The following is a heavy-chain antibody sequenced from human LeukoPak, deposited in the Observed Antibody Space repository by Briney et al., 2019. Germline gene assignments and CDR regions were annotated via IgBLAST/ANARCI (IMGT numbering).Heavy chain of an antibody. CDR1: GGSISSGGYS. D-gene: IGHD1-26*01. CDR3: APLSKGSYYLGY. Sequence: SETLSLTCAVSGGSISSGGYSWSWIRQPPGKGLEWIGYIYHSGSTYYNPSLKSRVTISVDRSKNQFSLKLSSVTAADTAMYYCAPLSKGSYYLGYWGQGTLVTVSS. V-gene: IGHV4-30-2*01. J-gene: IGHJ4*02. CDR2: IYHSGST.